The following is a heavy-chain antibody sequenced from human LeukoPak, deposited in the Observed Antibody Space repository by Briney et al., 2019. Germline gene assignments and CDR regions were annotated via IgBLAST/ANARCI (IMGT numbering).Heavy chain of an antibody. CDR3: ARGRAAAGTEFDY. Sequence: GGSLRLSCVASGFTFSNHAMNWVRQAPGEGLEWVSVISGGGETSYYADSVKGRFTISRDNSKNTLYLQMNSLRAEDTAVYYCARGRAAAGTEFDYWGQGTLVTVSS. J-gene: IGHJ4*02. V-gene: IGHV3-23*01. CDR2: ISGGGETS. CDR1: GFTFSNHA. D-gene: IGHD6-13*01.